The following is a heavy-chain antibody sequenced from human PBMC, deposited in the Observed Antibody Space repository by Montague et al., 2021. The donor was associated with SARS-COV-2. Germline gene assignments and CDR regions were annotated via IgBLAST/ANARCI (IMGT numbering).Heavy chain of an antibody. D-gene: IGHD2-15*01. CDR1: GGSISSGGYY. CDR2: IYYSGST. V-gene: IGHV4-31*03. CDR3: ARLTAGYCSGGSCYWGTGFDY. Sequence: TLSLTCTVSGGSISSGGYYWSCIRQHPGKGLEWIGYIYYSGSTYYNPSLKSRFTISVDTSKNQFSLKLSSVTAADTAVYYCARLTAGYCSGGSCYWGTGFDYWGQGTLVTVSS. J-gene: IGHJ4*02.